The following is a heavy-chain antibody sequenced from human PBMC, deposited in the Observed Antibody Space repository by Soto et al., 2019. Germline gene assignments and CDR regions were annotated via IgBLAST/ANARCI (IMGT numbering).Heavy chain of an antibody. CDR1: GFTFNNYA. D-gene: IGHD2-15*01. CDR3: AKDLGYCSGGSCYYFDY. CDR2: ISGSGGST. V-gene: IGHV3-23*01. Sequence: PGGSLRLSCAASGFTFNNYAMSWVRQAPGEGLEWVSAISGSGGSTYYADSVKGRFTISRDNSKNTLYLQMNSLRAEDTAVYYCAKDLGYCSGGSCYYFDYWGQGTLVTVSS. J-gene: IGHJ4*02.